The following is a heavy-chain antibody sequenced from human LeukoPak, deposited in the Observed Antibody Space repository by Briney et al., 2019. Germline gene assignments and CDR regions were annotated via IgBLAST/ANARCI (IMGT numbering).Heavy chain of an antibody. D-gene: IGHD2-15*01. CDR2: IHYSGST. J-gene: IGHJ4*02. V-gene: IGHV4-34*01. CDR3: AVGGYYIDY. CDR1: GGSFSNYY. Sequence: SETLSLTCAVYGGSFSNYYWSWIRQPPGQGLEWIGSIHYSGSTYYNPSLKSRVTISVDTSNNQFSLRLSSVTAADTAVFYCAVGGYYIDYWGQGTLVTVSS.